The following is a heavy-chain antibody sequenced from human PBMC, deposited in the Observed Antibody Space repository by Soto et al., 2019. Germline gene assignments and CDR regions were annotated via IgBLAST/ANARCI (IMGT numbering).Heavy chain of an antibody. CDR1: GFTFSSYS. J-gene: IGHJ6*02. CDR2: ISSSSSYI. CDR3: ARALMGGYGMDV. V-gene: IGHV3-21*01. Sequence: GGSLRLSCAASGFTFSSYSMNWVRQAPGKGLEWVSSISSSSSYIYYADSVKGRFTISRDNAKNSLYLQMNSLRAEDTAVYYCARALMGGYGMDVWGQGTTVTVSS.